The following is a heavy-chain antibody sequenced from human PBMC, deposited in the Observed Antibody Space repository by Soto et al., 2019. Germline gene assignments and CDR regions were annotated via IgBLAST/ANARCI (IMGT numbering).Heavy chain of an antibody. Sequence: VGSLRLSCASSGFTFSSYAMHCVRQAPGKGLEWVAVISYDGSNKYYADSVKGRFTISRDNSKNTLYLQMNSLRAEDTAVYYCASLATIPVVITEYWGQRTLVTVS. D-gene: IGHD3-22*01. CDR2: ISYDGSNK. V-gene: IGHV3-30-3*01. CDR1: GFTFSSYA. CDR3: ASLATIPVVITEY. J-gene: IGHJ4*02.